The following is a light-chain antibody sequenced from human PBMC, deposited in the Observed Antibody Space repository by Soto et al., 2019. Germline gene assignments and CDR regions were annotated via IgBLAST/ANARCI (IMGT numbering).Light chain of an antibody. V-gene: IGLV2-14*01. J-gene: IGLJ1*01. CDR3: SSYTSSNPYV. CDR2: DVS. CDR1: SSDVGGYNY. Sequence: QSALTQPASVSGSTGQSITISCTGTSSDVGGYNYVSWYQQHPGKAPKLMIYDVSNRPSGVSNRFSGSKSGITASLTISGLQAEDEADYYCSSYTSSNPYVFGTGTKLTVL.